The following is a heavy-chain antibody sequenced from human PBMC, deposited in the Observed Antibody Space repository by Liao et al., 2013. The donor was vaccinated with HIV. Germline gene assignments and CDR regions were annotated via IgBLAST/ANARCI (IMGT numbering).Heavy chain of an antibody. CDR3: ARGLKPDY. D-gene: IGHD3-16*01. CDR1: GGSISPFY. V-gene: IGHV4-59*12. J-gene: IGHJ4*02. CDR2: IYHSGST. Sequence: QVQLQESGPGLVKPSETLSLTCSVSGGSISPFYWSWIRQPPGKGLEWIGYIYHSGSTYYNPSLKSRVTISIDRSKNQFSLRLSSVTAADTAVYYCARGLKPDYWGQGTLVTVSS.